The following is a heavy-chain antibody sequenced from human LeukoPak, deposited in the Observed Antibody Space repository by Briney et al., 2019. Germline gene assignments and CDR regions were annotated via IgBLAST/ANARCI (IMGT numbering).Heavy chain of an antibody. J-gene: IGHJ5*02. CDR2: ISGSGGST. CDR3: AKPQLEGTTYYYGSGSYYKTHNWFDP. CDR1: GFTFSSYA. V-gene: IGHV3-23*01. Sequence: PGGSLRLSCAASGFTFSSYAMSWVRQAPGKGLEWVSAISGSGGSTYYADSVKGRFTISRDNSKNTLYLQMNSLRAEDTAVYYCAKPQLEGTTYYYGSGSYYKTHNWFDPWGQGTLVTVSS. D-gene: IGHD3-10*01.